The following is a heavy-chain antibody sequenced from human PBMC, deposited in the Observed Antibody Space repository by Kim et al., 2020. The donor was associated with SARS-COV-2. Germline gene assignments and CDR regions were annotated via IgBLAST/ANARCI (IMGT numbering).Heavy chain of an antibody. CDR3: ARGGYSYGRARYYYYGMDV. D-gene: IGHD5-18*01. CDR2: ISSSSSTI. CDR1: GFTFSSYS. J-gene: IGHJ6*02. Sequence: GGSLRLSCAASGFTFSSYSMNWVRQAPGKGLEWVSYISSSSSTIYYADSVKGRFTISRDNAKNSLYLQMNSLRDEDTAVYYCARGGYSYGRARYYYYGMDVWGQGTTVTVSS. V-gene: IGHV3-48*02.